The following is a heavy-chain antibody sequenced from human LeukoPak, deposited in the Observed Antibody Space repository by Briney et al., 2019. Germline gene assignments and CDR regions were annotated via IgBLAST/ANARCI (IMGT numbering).Heavy chain of an antibody. J-gene: IGHJ4*02. CDR1: GGSTSSGDYY. Sequence: SETLSLTCTVSGGSTSSGDYYWSWIRQPPGKGLEWIGYIYYSGSTYYNPSLKSRVTISVDTSKNQFSLKLSSVTAADTAVYYCARVTVRFDRDYWGQGTLVTVSS. CDR3: ARVTVRFDRDY. V-gene: IGHV4-30-4*08. D-gene: IGHD3-16*01. CDR2: IYYSGST.